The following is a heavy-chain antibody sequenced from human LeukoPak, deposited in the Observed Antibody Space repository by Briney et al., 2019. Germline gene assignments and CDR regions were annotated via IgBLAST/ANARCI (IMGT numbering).Heavy chain of an antibody. V-gene: IGHV4-39*07. J-gene: IGHJ4*02. CDR1: GDSISSTNYY. Sequence: SETLSLTCTVSGDSISSTNYYWGWIRQPPGKGLEWIGSIYYSGSTYYNPSLKSRVTISVDTSKNQFSLKLSSVTAADTAVYYCASHQFHLDYWGQGTLVTVSS. CDR2: IYYSGST. CDR3: ASHQFHLDY. D-gene: IGHD2-2*01.